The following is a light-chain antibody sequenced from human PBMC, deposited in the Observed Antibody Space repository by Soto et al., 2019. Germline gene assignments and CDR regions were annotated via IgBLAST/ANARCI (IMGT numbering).Light chain of an antibody. J-gene: IGKJ1*01. CDR1: QSVRSTF. V-gene: IGKV3-20*01. CDR2: GVS. Sequence: EIVLTQSPGTLSLSPGERATLSCRASQSVRSTFLAWYQQKPGQPARFLIYGVSTRATGIPDRFSGSGSGTDSTISISRLEPEYFGVYLCQRYGNWPCTLGQGNKVVI. CDR3: QRYGNWPCT.